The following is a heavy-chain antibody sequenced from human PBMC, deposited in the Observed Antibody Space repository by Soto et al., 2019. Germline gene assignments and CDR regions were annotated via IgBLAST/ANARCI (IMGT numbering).Heavy chain of an antibody. CDR1: GFTFCSYA. CDR2: ISYDGSNK. D-gene: IGHD2-2*01. V-gene: IGHV3-30-3*01. Sequence: GGSLRLSCAASGFTFCSYALHWVRQAPGKGLEWVAVISYDGSNKYYADSVKGRFTISRDNSKNTLYLQMNSLRAEDTAVYYCECPSWPWGQGTLVTVSS. CDR3: ECPSWP. J-gene: IGHJ5*02.